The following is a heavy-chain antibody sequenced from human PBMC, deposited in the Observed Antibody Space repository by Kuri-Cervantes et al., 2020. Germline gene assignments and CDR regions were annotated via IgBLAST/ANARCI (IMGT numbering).Heavy chain of an antibody. J-gene: IGHJ4*02. CDR1: GFTFSSYA. D-gene: IGHD6-13*01. CDR2: ISGSGGST. CDR3: RYTIAAAGPVFDY. Sequence: GGSLRLSCAASGFTFSSYAMSWVRQAPGKGLEWVSAISGSGGSTYYADSVKGRFTISRDNSKNTLYLQMNSLKTEDTAVYYCRYTIAAAGPVFDYWGQGTLVTVSS. V-gene: IGHV3-23*01.